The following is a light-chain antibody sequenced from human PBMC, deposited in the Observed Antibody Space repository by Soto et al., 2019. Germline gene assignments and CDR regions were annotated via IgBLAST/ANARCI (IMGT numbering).Light chain of an antibody. CDR1: QRVGSN. V-gene: IGKV3-15*01. Sequence: ELVLTQSPATLSVSPGERATLSCRASQRVGSNFLAWYQQKPGQAPRLLIYGISARAIGVPDRFSGSGSGTEFTLPISSLQSEDFAVYYCQQYTSWPITFGQGKRLEIK. CDR3: QQYTSWPIT. CDR2: GIS. J-gene: IGKJ5*01.